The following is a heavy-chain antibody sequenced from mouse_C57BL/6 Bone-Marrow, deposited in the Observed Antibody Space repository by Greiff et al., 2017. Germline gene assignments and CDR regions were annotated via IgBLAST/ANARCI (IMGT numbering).Heavy chain of an antibody. J-gene: IGHJ1*03. V-gene: IGHV5-15*01. Sequence: EVMLVESGGGLVQPGGSLKLSCAASGFTFSDYGMAWVRQAPRKGPEWVAFISNLAYSIYYADTVTGRFTISRENAKNTLYLEMSSLRSEDTAMYYCARQALYYSNYLYWYFDVWGTGTTVTVSS. CDR1: GFTFSDYG. CDR2: ISNLAYSI. D-gene: IGHD2-5*01. CDR3: ARQALYYSNYLYWYFDV.